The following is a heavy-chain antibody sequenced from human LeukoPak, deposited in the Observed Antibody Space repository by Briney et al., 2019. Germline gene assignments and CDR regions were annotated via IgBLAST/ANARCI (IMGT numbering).Heavy chain of an antibody. CDR1: GGSFSGYY. CDR3: ARQYYYGSGSYPRGFDP. D-gene: IGHD3-10*01. V-gene: IGHV4-34*01. Sequence: SETLSLTCAVYGGSFSGYYWSWIRQPPGKGLEWIGEINHSGSTNYNPSLKSQVTISVDTSKNQFSLKLSSVTAADTAVYYCARQYYYGSGSYPRGFDPWGQGTLVTVSS. J-gene: IGHJ5*02. CDR2: INHSGST.